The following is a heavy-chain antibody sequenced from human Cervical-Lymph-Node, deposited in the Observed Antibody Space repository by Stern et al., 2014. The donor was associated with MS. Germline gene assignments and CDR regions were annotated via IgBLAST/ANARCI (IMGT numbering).Heavy chain of an antibody. V-gene: IGHV2-5*02. J-gene: IGHJ4*02. CDR3: AHRHYSSSWPVDY. CDR1: GFSLNTCGVG. D-gene: IGHD6-13*01. Sequence: QVTLRESGPTLVKPTQTLTLTCTFSGFSLNTCGVGVGWIRQSPGQALEWLSLIYWEEYKRNRPSLNPRLTITNDTSKNQLVLRMTNMDPVDSATYYGAHRHYSSSWPVDYWGQGTLVTVSA. CDR2: IYWEEYK.